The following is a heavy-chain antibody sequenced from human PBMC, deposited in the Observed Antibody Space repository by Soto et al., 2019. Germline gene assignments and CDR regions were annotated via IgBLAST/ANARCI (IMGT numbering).Heavy chain of an antibody. V-gene: IGHV4-31*03. CDR1: GGSISSGGYY. J-gene: IGHJ6*02. Sequence: QVQLQESGPGLVKPSQTLSLTCTVSGGSISSGGYYWSWIRQHPGKGLEWIGYIYYSGSTYYNPSLTSRVTLSVDPSKNLFSLKLSSVTAADTAVYYCARGGRRSPGMDVWGQGTTVTVSS. CDR3: ARGGRRSPGMDV. CDR2: IYYSGST.